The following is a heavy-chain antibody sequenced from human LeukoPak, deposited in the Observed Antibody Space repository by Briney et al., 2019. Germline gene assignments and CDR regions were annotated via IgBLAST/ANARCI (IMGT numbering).Heavy chain of an antibody. CDR1: GDSVSSSGAA. CDR3: ARDGAVPGTSSFDY. CDR2: TYYRSKWYS. D-gene: IGHD6-19*01. Sequence: SQTLSLTCAVSGDSVSSSGAAWNWIRQSPSRGLEWLGRTYYRSKWYSDYAVFVKSRIAIIPDTSKNQFSLQLNSVTPEDTAVHYCARDGAVPGTSSFDYWGQGALVTVSS. V-gene: IGHV6-1*01. J-gene: IGHJ4*02.